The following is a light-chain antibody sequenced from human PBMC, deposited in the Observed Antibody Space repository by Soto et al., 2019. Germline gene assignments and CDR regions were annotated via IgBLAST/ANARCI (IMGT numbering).Light chain of an antibody. CDR3: QQYNSYWT. V-gene: IGKV1-5*03. Sequence: DIQMTQSPSTLSASVGDRVTITCRASQSSSWLAWYQQKPGKAPKLLIYKASSLESGVPSRFSGSGSGKEFTLTISSLQPDDFATYYSQQYNSYWTFGQGTKVEIK. CDR2: KAS. CDR1: QSSSW. J-gene: IGKJ1*01.